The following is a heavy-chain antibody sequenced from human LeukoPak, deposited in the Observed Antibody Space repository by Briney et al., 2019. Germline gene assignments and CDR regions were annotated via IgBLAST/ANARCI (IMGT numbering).Heavy chain of an antibody. CDR3: ARGSLLWFGELPFDP. CDR1: GFTFGDHA. CDR2: ISTTSSYI. V-gene: IGHV3-21*01. Sequence: GGSLRLSCTSSGFTFGDHAMSWVRQAPGKGLEWVSSISTTSSYIYYADSVKGRFTISRDNAKNSLWLQMDSLRAEDTAVYYCARGSLLWFGELPFDPWGQGTLVTVSS. D-gene: IGHD3-10*01. J-gene: IGHJ5*02.